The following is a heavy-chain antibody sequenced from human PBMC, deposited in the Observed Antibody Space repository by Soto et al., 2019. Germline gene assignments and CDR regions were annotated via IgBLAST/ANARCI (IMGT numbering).Heavy chain of an antibody. CDR1: GFTFSSYS. CDR3: ARDSAGYSSSWWKGRTRDYYYMDV. V-gene: IGHV3-21*01. CDR2: ISSSSSYI. J-gene: IGHJ6*03. Sequence: GGSLRLSCAASGFTFSSYSMNWVRQAPGKGLEWVSSISSSSSYIYYADSVKGRFTISRDNAKNSLYLQMNSLRAEDTAVYYCARDSAGYSSSWWKGRTRDYYYMDVWGKGTTVTVSS. D-gene: IGHD6-13*01.